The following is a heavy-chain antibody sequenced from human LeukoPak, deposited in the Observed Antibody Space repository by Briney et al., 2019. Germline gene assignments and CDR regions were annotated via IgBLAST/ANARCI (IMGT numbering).Heavy chain of an antibody. D-gene: IGHD3-10*01. CDR2: INHSGST. Sequence: SETLSLTCAVYGGSFSGYYWSWIRQPPGKGLEWIGEINHSGSTNYNPSLKSRVTISVDTSKNQFSLKLSSVTAADTAVYYCARAARRAGTMVRGGFFDYWGQGTLVAVFS. CDR1: GGSFSGYY. V-gene: IGHV4-34*01. J-gene: IGHJ4*02. CDR3: ARAARRAGTMVRGGFFDY.